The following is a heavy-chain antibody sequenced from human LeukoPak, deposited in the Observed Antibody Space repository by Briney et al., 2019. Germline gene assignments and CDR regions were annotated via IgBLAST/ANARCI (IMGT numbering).Heavy chain of an antibody. D-gene: IGHD2-2*01. Sequence: GGSLRLSCAASGFTFSSCSMNWVRQAPGKGLEWVSFISSSSSTIYYTDSVRGRFTISRDNAKNSLYLQMNSLRDEDTAVYYCARDSRYCSSANCYFDYWGQGTLVTVSS. V-gene: IGHV3-48*02. CDR3: ARDSRYCSSANCYFDY. CDR2: ISSSSSTI. J-gene: IGHJ4*02. CDR1: GFTFSSCS.